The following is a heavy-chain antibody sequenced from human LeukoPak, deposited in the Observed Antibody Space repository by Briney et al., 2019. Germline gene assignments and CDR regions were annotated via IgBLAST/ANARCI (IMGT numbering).Heavy chain of an antibody. V-gene: IGHV1-2*02. Sequence: ASVKVSCKASGYTFTGYYMHWVRQAPGQGLVWMGWINPNSGGTNYAQKFQGRVTMTRDTSISTAYMELSRLRSDDTAVYHCARGRDSGITGTSAPLWDYWGQGTLVTVSS. CDR2: INPNSGGT. CDR1: GYTFTGYY. J-gene: IGHJ4*02. CDR3: ARGRDSGITGTSAPLWDY. D-gene: IGHD1-20*01.